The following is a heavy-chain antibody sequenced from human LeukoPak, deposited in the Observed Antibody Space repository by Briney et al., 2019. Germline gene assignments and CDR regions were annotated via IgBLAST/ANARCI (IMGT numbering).Heavy chain of an antibody. CDR2: ISGSGGST. CDR1: GFTFSSYA. CDR3: AKDGIWDCSSTSCLFDY. Sequence: GGSLRLPCAASGFTFSSYAMSWVRQAPGKGLEWVSAISGSGGSTYYADSVKGRFTISRDNSKNTLYLQMNSLRAEDTAVYYCAKDGIWDCSSTSCLFDYWGQGTLVTVSS. D-gene: IGHD2-2*01. J-gene: IGHJ4*02. V-gene: IGHV3-23*01.